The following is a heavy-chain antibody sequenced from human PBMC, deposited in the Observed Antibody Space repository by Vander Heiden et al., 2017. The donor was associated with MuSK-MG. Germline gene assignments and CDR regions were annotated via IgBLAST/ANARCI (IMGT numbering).Heavy chain of an antibody. V-gene: IGHV3-7*01. Sequence: YLLASGGGLVQPGGSLRLSCAASGFPFSSYVTSWVRQAPGKGLEWVANIKQDGSEKYYVDSVKGRFTISRDNAKNSLFLQMNSLRAEDTAVYYCAREWRGRIGMIVLDAFDVWGQGTMVTVSS. CDR3: AREWRGRIGMIVLDAFDV. CDR1: GFPFSSYV. CDR2: IKQDGSEK. D-gene: IGHD3-22*01. J-gene: IGHJ3*01.